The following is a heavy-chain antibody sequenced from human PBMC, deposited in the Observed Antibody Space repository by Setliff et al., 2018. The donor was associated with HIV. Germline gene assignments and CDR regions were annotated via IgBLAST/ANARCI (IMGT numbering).Heavy chain of an antibody. CDR3: ARGGFKWSGSYADY. CDR1: GGSFSDYY. CDR2: IKHSGST. D-gene: IGHD1-26*01. Sequence: SETPSLTCAVHGGSFSDYYWTWIRQPPGKGLEWIGEIKHSGSTNYNPSLKSRVTISVDTAKNQFSLNLTSVTAADTAVYYCARGGFKWSGSYADYWGQGTLVTVSS. J-gene: IGHJ4*02. V-gene: IGHV4-34*01.